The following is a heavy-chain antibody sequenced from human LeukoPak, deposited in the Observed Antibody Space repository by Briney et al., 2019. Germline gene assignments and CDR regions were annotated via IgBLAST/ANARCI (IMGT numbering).Heavy chain of an antibody. CDR1: GFTFSSYG. CDR2: IWFDGSNK. J-gene: IGHJ3*02. D-gene: IGHD6-6*01. CDR3: AKQGKAARKSAFDI. V-gene: IGHV3-33*06. Sequence: GGSLRLSCAASGFTFSSYGMHWVRQAPGKGLEWVAVIWFDGSNKFDADSVKGRFTISRDNSNNTLYLQMNSLRAEDTAVYYCAKQGKAARKSAFDIWGQGTMVTVSS.